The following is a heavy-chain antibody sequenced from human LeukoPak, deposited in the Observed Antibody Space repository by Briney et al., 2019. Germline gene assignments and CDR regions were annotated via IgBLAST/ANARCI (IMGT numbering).Heavy chain of an antibody. CDR2: ISSSSSN. D-gene: IGHD4/OR15-4a*01. CDR1: GFAFSTST. V-gene: IGHV3-69-1*01. CDR3: VRIPNSANFPNWFDP. Sequence: GGSLRLSCAASGFAFSTSTMNWVRQAPGKGLEWVSSISSSSSNYYADSVRGRFTIFRDNAKNSLYLQMNSLIAEDTAVYYCVRIPNSANFPNWFDPWGQGTLVTVSS. J-gene: IGHJ5*02.